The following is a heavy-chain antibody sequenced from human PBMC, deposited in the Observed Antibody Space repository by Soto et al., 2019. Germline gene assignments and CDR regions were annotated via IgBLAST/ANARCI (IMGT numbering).Heavy chain of an antibody. Sequence: SETLSLTCTVSGGSISSGGYYWSWIRQHPGKGLEWIGYIYYSGSTYYNPSLKSRVTISVDTSKNQFSLKLSSVTAADTAVYYCARTYYGILTGYRFDYWGQGTLVTVSS. J-gene: IGHJ4*02. CDR2: IYYSGST. CDR1: GGSISSGGYY. V-gene: IGHV4-31*03. CDR3: ARTYYGILTGYRFDY. D-gene: IGHD3-9*01.